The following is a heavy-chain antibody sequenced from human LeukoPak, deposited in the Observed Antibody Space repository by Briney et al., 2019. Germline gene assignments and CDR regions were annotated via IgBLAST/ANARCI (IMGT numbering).Heavy chain of an antibody. J-gene: IGHJ5*02. CDR3: ARVKRLNWFDP. V-gene: IGHV3-21*01. Sequence: GGSLRLSCAASGFTFSTHNMNWVRQAPGKGLEWVSSISSSSSYIYYADSVKGRFTISRDNAKNSLYLQMNSLRAEDTAVYYCARVKRLNWFDPWGQGTLVTVSS. CDR2: ISSSSSYI. CDR1: GFTFSTHN.